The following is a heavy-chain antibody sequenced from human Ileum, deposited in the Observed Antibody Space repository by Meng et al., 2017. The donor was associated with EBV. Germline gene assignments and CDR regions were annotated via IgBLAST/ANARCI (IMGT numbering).Heavy chain of an antibody. CDR2: IHHTEST. Sequence: RGAGPGMVKRTVTLSLTCAVCGGSISRSNWWSGVRQAPGKGLEWIGEIHHTESTNYNPSLKSRVTISVDKSKNQFSLKLSSVTAADTAVYYCARESYSDSSGYYSLDYWGQGPLVTVSS. V-gene: IGHV4-4*02. J-gene: IGHJ4*02. CDR1: GGSISRSNW. CDR3: ARESYSDSSGYYSLDY. D-gene: IGHD3-22*01.